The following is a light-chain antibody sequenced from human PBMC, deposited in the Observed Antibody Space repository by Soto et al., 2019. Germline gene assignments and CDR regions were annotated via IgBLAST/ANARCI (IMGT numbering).Light chain of an antibody. CDR2: AAS. J-gene: IGKJ5*01. CDR1: QSVSSY. V-gene: IGKV1-39*01. Sequence: DIQMTQSPSSLSASVGDRVTITCRASQSVSSYLNWYQQKPGKAPKLLIYAASSLQSGVPSRFTGSGSRTDFTLTISSLQAEAFATYYCHQCSSSPITFGQGTRLEIK. CDR3: HQCSSSPIT.